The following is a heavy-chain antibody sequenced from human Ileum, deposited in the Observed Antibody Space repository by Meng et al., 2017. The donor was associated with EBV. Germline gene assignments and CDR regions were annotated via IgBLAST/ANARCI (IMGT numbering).Heavy chain of an antibody. J-gene: IGHJ5*02. Sequence: QVLLDVLGPALVRSAWILSAACAVCGESIISKHWWSWVRQHPGKGLEWIGEMYYNTKTNYNPFLKGRVTMSVDTSQNKFSLTLSYVTAAETAVYFCARKFSVVGRTDGWFDPWGQGTLVTVSS. CDR2: MYYNTKT. CDR1: GESIISKHW. D-gene: IGHD2-8*01. CDR3: ARKFSVVGRTDGWFDP. V-gene: IGHV4-4*01.